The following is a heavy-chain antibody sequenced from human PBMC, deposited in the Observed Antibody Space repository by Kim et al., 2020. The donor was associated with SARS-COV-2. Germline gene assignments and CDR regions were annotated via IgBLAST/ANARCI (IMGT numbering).Heavy chain of an antibody. CDR3: ASEASGGAK. CDR2: VSYDGDHI. CDR1: GFSLTSYA. V-gene: IGHV3-30*03. J-gene: IGHJ4*02. Sequence: GVSLRLSCAASGFSLTSYAMHWVRQAPGKGLQWVAVVSYDGDHIFYADSVKGRFTISRDLSTNTVFLEMNGLKTDDTAMYYCASEASGGAKWGPGTLVTV. D-gene: IGHD2-21*01.